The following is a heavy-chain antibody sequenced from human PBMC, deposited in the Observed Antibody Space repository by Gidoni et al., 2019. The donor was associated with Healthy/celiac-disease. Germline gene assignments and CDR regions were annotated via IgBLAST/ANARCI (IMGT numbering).Heavy chain of an antibody. D-gene: IGHD2-15*01. CDR1: GGSISSGDYY. CDR2: IYYSGST. J-gene: IGHJ4*02. CDR3: ARVLRYCSGGSCPRFDY. Sequence: QVQLQESGPGLVKPSQTLSLTCTVSGGSISSGDYYWSWIRQPPGKGREWIGYIYYSGSTYYNPSLKSRVTISVDTSKNQFSLKLSSVTAADTAVYYCARVLRYCSGGSCPRFDYWGQGTLVTVSS. V-gene: IGHV4-30-4*01.